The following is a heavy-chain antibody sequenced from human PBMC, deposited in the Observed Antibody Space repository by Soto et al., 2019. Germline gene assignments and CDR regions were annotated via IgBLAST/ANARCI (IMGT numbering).Heavy chain of an antibody. D-gene: IGHD6-6*01. V-gene: IGHV4-34*01. J-gene: IGHJ5*02. CDR3: ARGQYSSSSYNWFDP. Sequence: SETLSLTWAVDGGSFSCYYLSWIRQPPGKGLEWIGEINHSGSTNYNPSLKSRVTISVDTSKNQFSLKLSSVTAADTAVYYCARGQYSSSSYNWFDPWGQGTLVTVS. CDR2: INHSGST. CDR1: GGSFSCYY.